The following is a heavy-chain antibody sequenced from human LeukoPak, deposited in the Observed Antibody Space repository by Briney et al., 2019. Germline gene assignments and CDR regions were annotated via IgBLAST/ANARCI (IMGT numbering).Heavy chain of an antibody. Sequence: ASVKVSFKASGDTFTSYGSIWGRRAPGQGREEMGWIRTYNGNPKYPRTLQRRVTMTQDPSTRTAYLAVRSLRSDDTAVYYCQSTGYSGHDPLQHWGRGTLVPVSS. CDR2: IRTYNGNP. D-gene: IGHD5-12*01. CDR1: GDTFTSYG. CDR3: QSTGYSGHDPLQH. V-gene: IGHV1-18*01. J-gene: IGHJ4*02.